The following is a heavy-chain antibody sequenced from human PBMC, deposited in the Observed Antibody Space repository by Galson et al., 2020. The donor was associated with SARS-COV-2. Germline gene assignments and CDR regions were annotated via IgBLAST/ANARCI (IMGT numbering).Heavy chain of an antibody. V-gene: IGHV5-10-1*01. CDR1: GYSFTSYW. CDR3: ASHIVVVTAMSVDY. J-gene: IGHJ4*02. D-gene: IGHD2-21*02. CDR2: IDPSDSYT. Sequence: GDPLKIPCKGSGYSFTSYWISWVRQMPGKGLEWMGRIDPSDSYTNYSPSFQGHVTISADKSISTAYLQWSSLKASDTAMYYCASHIVVVTAMSVDYWGQGTLVTVSS.